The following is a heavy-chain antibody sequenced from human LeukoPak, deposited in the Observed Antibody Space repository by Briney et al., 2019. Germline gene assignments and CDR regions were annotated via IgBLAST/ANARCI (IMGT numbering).Heavy chain of an antibody. J-gene: IGHJ3*02. V-gene: IGHV4-59*01. CDR1: GSSISSYY. CDR3: ARGKKNWNDGAFDI. Sequence: PSETLSLTCTVSGSSISSYYWSWIRQPPGKGLEWIGYIYYSGSTNYNPSLKSRVTISVDTSKNQFSLKLSSVTAADTAVYYCARGKKNWNDGAFDIWGQGTMVTVSS. CDR2: IYYSGST. D-gene: IGHD1-1*01.